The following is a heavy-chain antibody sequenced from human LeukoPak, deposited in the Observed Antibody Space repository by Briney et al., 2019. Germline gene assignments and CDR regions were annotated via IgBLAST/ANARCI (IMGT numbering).Heavy chain of an antibody. CDR2: ISSSSSYI. Sequence: GGSLRLSCAASGFTFSSYSMNWVRQAPGKGLEWVSSISSSSSYIYYADSVKGRFTISRDNAKNSLYLQMNSLRAEDTAVYYCAKRGAYPNWFDPWGQGTLVTVSS. D-gene: IGHD3-16*01. J-gene: IGHJ5*02. CDR3: AKRGAYPNWFDP. CDR1: GFTFSSYS. V-gene: IGHV3-21*01.